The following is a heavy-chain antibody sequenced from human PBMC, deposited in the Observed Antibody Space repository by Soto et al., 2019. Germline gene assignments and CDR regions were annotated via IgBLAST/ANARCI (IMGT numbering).Heavy chain of an antibody. J-gene: IGHJ3*02. Sequence: PGGSLRLSCTASEFTFRSYAMHWVRQAPGKGLEWLTIMWYDGSIKHYADSVKGRFTISRDNPKNTLYLQLNSLRAEDTAVYYCARGGRYYDDLAAFDIWGQGTKVTVSS. CDR3: ARGGRYYDDLAAFDI. V-gene: IGHV3-33*01. D-gene: IGHD3-3*01. CDR2: MWYDGSIK. CDR1: EFTFRSYA.